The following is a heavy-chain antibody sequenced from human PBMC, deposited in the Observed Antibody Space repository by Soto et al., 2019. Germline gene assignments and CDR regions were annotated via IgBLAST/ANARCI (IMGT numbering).Heavy chain of an antibody. D-gene: IGHD6-19*01. V-gene: IGHV3-21*01. Sequence: EVQLVESGGGLVKPGGSLRLSCAASGFTFSSYSMNWVRQAPGKGLEWVSSISSSSSYIYYADSVKGRFTISRDNAKNSLYLQMNSLRAEDTAVYYWARDDPGSSGWPWYFDYWGPGTLVTVSS. CDR1: GFTFSSYS. CDR2: ISSSSSYI. CDR3: ARDDPGSSGWPWYFDY. J-gene: IGHJ4*02.